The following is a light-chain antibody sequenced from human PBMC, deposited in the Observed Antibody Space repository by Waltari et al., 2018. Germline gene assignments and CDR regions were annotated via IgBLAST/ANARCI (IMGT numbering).Light chain of an antibody. V-gene: IGKV3-20*01. CDR1: PTVRTTY. CDR2: GAS. Sequence: EIVLTQSRGTLSLSPGERATLSCRASPTVRTTYLAWYQQKPGQAPTLLIYGASSRATSIPDRFSGSGSGTDFSLTISSLEPEDFAVYYCQQYDISPLTFGGGTRVEIK. CDR3: QQYDISPLT. J-gene: IGKJ4*01.